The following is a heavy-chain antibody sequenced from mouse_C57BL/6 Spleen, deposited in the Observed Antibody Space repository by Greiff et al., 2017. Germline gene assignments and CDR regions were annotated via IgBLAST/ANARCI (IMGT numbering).Heavy chain of an antibody. V-gene: IGHV10-1*01. J-gene: IGHJ2*01. CDR2: IRSKSNNYAT. CDR1: GFSFNTYA. D-gene: IGHD3-2*02. CDR3: VRQGETAQAPYFDY. Sequence: EVQRVESGGGLVQPKGSLKLSCAASGFSFNTYAMNWVRQAPGKGLEWVARIRSKSNNYATYYADSVKDRFTISRDDSESMLYLQMNNLKTEDTAMYYCVRQGETAQAPYFDYWGQGTTLTVSS.